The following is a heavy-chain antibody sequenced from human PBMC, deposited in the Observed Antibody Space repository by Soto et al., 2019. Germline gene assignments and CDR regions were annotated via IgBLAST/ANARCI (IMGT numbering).Heavy chain of an antibody. CDR1: GDSVTSVSYY. Sequence: SATLSLTCIVSGDSVTSVSYYWTWLRQPPGKGLEWIGYISYTGRTKYNPSLQSRVTISVDTSKNDFSLNLSSVTAADTAVYFCAREWGLLPYYVMNVWGHGTAVTVSS. CDR2: ISYTGRT. J-gene: IGHJ6*02. D-gene: IGHD7-27*01. V-gene: IGHV4-61*03. CDR3: AREWGLLPYYVMNV.